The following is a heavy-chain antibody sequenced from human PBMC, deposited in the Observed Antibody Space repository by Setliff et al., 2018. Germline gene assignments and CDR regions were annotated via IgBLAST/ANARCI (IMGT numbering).Heavy chain of an antibody. V-gene: IGHV1-2*02. CDR2: ISPHTGNT. J-gene: IGHJ4*02. CDR1: GYNFPGYY. D-gene: IGHD1-20*01. CDR3: ARRAFIETITGYCFDL. Sequence: ASVKVSCKASGYNFPGYYLHWVRQAPGQGLEWMGWISPHTGNTQYAQNFQGRVTMTRDTSITTAYMELGSLRSNDTALYYCARRAFIETITGYCFDLWGQGTQVTVS.